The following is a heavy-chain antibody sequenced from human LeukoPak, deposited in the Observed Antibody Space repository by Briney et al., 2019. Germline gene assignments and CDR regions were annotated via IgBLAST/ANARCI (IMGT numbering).Heavy chain of an antibody. CDR2: INPNSGGT. D-gene: IGHD6-19*01. J-gene: IGHJ4*02. CDR3: ARGQKMVAGKPLIY. CDR1: GYTFTSYG. V-gene: IGHV1-2*02. Sequence: ASVKVSCKASGYTFTSYGISWVRQAPGQGLEWMGWINPNSGGTNYAQKFQGRVTMTRDTSISTAYMELSRLRSDDTAVYYCARGQKMVAGKPLIYWGQGTLVTVSS.